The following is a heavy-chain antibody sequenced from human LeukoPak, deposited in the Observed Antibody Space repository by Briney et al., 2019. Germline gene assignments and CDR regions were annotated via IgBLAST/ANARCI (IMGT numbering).Heavy chain of an antibody. D-gene: IGHD4-23*01. V-gene: IGHV4-59*04. CDR1: GGSISSYY. CDR2: IYYSGST. CDR3: ARAGGNSAGDWFDP. J-gene: IGHJ5*02. Sequence: SETLSLTCTVSGGSISSYYWSWIRQPPGKGLEWIGYIYYSGSTYYNPSLKSRVTISVDTSKNQFSLKLSSVTAADTAVYYCARAGGNSAGDWFDPWGQGTLVTVSS.